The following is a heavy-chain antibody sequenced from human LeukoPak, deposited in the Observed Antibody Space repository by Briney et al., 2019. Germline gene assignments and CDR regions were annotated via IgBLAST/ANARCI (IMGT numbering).Heavy chain of an antibody. CDR1: GGSFSGYY. V-gene: IGHV4-38-2*01. CDR3: ASISSTVTEVDP. Sequence: SETLSLTCAVYGGSFSGYYWGWIRQPPGKGLEWIGSIYHSGSTYYNPSLKSRVTISVDTSKNQFSLRLSSVTAADTAVYYCASISSTVTEVDPWGQGTLVTVSS. CDR2: IYHSGST. D-gene: IGHD4-11*01. J-gene: IGHJ5*02.